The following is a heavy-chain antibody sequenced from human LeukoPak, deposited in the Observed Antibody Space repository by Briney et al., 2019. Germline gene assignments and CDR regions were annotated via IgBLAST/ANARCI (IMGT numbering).Heavy chain of an antibody. CDR1: GFTFTSYS. D-gene: IGHD3-22*01. CDR2: ISSSSSYI. Sequence: PGGSLRLSCAASGFTFTSYSMNWVRQAPGKGLEWVSSISSSSSYIYYADSVKGRFTISRDNAKNSLYLQMNSLRAEDTAVYYCAREGWLRARLAFDIWGQGTMVTVSS. J-gene: IGHJ3*02. V-gene: IGHV3-21*01. CDR3: AREGWLRARLAFDI.